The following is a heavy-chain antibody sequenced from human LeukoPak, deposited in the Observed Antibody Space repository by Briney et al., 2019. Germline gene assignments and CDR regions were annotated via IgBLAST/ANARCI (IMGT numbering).Heavy chain of an antibody. V-gene: IGHV3-23*01. Sequence: PGGSLRLSCAVSGFTFSDYSMSWLRQAPGKGLEWVSGISGSGGSAGYADAVKGRFTVSRDNFKDTLYLQMNRLTVDDTAIYYCVQDPLGRIVTLGVVPDNWGQGTLVTVSS. CDR2: ISGSGGSA. J-gene: IGHJ4*02. D-gene: IGHD3-3*01. CDR3: VQDPLGRIVTLGVVPDN. CDR1: GFTFSDYS.